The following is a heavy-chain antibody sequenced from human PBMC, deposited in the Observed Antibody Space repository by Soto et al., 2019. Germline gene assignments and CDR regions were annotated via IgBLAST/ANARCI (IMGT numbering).Heavy chain of an antibody. CDR2: IHYTGST. CDR3: ARDVRGGDYDSGTDV. Sequence: SETLSLTCTVSGGSIRIGDYYLSWIRQPPGRGLEWIGYIHYTGSTYYSQSLKSRVIMSVDTSKNQFSLKVNSVTAADTAVYYCARDVRGGDYDSGTDVWGQGTTVTVSS. V-gene: IGHV4-30-4*01. J-gene: IGHJ6*02. CDR1: GGSIRIGDYY. D-gene: IGHD3-10*02.